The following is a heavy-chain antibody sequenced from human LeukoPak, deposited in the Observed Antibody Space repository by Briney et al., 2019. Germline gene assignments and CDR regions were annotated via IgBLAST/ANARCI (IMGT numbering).Heavy chain of an antibody. J-gene: IGHJ4*02. Sequence: TGGSLRLSCAASGFTFSSYEMNWVRQAPGKGLEWVSSISSSSSYIYYADSVKGRFTISRDNAKNSLYLQMNSLRAEDTAVYYCARVHIVVSAARPGGLDYWGQGTLVTVSS. CDR3: ARVHIVVSAARPGGLDY. CDR1: GFTFSSYE. CDR2: ISSSSSYI. D-gene: IGHD2-2*01. V-gene: IGHV3-21*01.